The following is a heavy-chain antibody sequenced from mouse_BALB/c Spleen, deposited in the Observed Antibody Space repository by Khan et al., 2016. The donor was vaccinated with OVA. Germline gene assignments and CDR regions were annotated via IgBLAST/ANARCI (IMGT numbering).Heavy chain of an antibody. CDR1: GFNIKDTY. CDR3: ARDYWDVFAY. CDR2: IDPANGNA. D-gene: IGHD4-1*01. Sequence: EVQVVESGAELVKPGASVKLSCTASGFNIKDTYMHWVKQRPEQGLEWIGRIDPANGNAKYDPKFQGKATITADTSSNTAHLQLSSLTSEDTAVYFCARDYWDVFAYWGQGTLVTVST. J-gene: IGHJ3*01. V-gene: IGHV14-3*02.